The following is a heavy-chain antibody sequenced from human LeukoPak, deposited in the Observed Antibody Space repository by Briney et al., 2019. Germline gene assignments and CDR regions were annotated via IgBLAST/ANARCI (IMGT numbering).Heavy chain of an antibody. Sequence: PGGSLRLPCAASGFTFISYAMSCFSQAPGKGLEWVSAIGGSGGSTYYADSVKGRFTISRDNSKNTLYLQMNSLRAEDTAVYYCEKSKHPYYYNCCIYFPLDYWGQGTLVTVSS. CDR1: GFTFISYA. CDR2: IGGSGGST. V-gene: IGHV3-23*01. CDR3: EKSKHPYYYNCCIYFPLDY. D-gene: IGHD3-22*01. J-gene: IGHJ4*02.